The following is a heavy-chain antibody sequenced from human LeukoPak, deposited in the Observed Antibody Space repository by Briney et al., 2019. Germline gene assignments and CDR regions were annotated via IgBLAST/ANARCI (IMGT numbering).Heavy chain of an antibody. D-gene: IGHD6-13*01. V-gene: IGHV3-21*01. Sequence: GGSLRLSCAASGFTFSSYSMNWVRQALGKGLEWVSSISSSSSYIYYADSVKGRFTISRDNAKNSLYLQMNSLRAEDTAVYYCARDADGSSWWGPSYYYYYMDVWGKGTTVTVSS. CDR2: ISSSSSYI. J-gene: IGHJ6*03. CDR3: ARDADGSSWWGPSYYYYYMDV. CDR1: GFTFSSYS.